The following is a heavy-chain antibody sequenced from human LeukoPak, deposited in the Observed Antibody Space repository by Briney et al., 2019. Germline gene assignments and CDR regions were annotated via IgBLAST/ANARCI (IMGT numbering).Heavy chain of an antibody. Sequence: GGSLRLSCAASGFSFSTYWMNWVRQAPGKGLEWVANIKKDGSDKNYLGSVKGRFTISRDNAKNSLYVQMNSLRAEDTAVYYCARDAEYSSSRFLDYWGQGTLVTVSS. CDR3: ARDAEYSSSRFLDY. J-gene: IGHJ4*02. V-gene: IGHV3-7*01. D-gene: IGHD6-6*01. CDR1: GFSFSTYW. CDR2: IKKDGSDK.